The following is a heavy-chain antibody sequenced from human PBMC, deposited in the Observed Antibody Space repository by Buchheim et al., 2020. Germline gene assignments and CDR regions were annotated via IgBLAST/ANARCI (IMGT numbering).Heavy chain of an antibody. Sequence: EVQLVEHGANLVQPGGSLRLPCVVSGFNVITNYMSWVRQSPGKGLEWVSVIYSGGSTEYADSVKGRFTITRDHSEHTLYLEMNRLRVDDTAVYYCARAVNGDTPMVEVGALDDWGQGT. CDR3: ARAVNGDTPMVEVGALDD. CDR2: IYSGGST. V-gene: IGHV3-66*01. CDR1: GFNVITNY. D-gene: IGHD5-18*01. J-gene: IGHJ3*01.